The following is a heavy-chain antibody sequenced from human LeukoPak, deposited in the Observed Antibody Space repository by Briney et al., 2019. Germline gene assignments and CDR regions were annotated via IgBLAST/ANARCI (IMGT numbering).Heavy chain of an antibody. Sequence: SVKVSCRASGGTFSSYAISWVRQAPGQGLEWMGRIIPILGIANYAQKFQGRVTITADKSTSTAYMELSSLRSEDTAVYYCARDQRYCSSTSCYTYYFDYWGQGTLVTVSS. V-gene: IGHV1-69*04. CDR1: GGTFSSYA. CDR3: ARDQRYCSSTSCYTYYFDY. J-gene: IGHJ4*02. D-gene: IGHD2-2*02. CDR2: IIPILGIA.